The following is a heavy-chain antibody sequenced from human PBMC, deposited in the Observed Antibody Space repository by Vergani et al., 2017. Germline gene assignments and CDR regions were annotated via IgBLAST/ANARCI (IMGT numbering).Heavy chain of an antibody. Sequence: EVQLVESGGGLIQPGGSLRLSCAASGFTVSSNYMNWVRQAPGKGLEWVSSISSSSSYIYYADSVKGRFTISRDNAKNSLYLQMNSLRAEDTAVYYCARDLGYCSSTSCYYSYHSGMDVWGQGTTVTVSS. V-gene: IGHV3-21*01. CDR1: GFTVSSNY. D-gene: IGHD2-2*01. CDR2: ISSSSSYI. CDR3: ARDLGYCSSTSCYYSYHSGMDV. J-gene: IGHJ6*02.